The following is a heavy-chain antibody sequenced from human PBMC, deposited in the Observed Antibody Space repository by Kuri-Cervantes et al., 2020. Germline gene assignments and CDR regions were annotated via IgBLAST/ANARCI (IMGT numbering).Heavy chain of an antibody. J-gene: IGHJ4*02. CDR1: GFTFSSYG. CDR3: ARDLEGEDFWSGSLDY. D-gene: IGHD3-3*01. Sequence: GGSLRLSCAASGFTFSSYGMHWVRQAPGKGLEWVAFIRYDGSNKYYADSVKGRFTISRDNSKNTLYLQMNSLRAEDTAVYYCARDLEGEDFWSGSLDYWGQGTLVTVSS. V-gene: IGHV3-30*02. CDR2: IRYDGSNK.